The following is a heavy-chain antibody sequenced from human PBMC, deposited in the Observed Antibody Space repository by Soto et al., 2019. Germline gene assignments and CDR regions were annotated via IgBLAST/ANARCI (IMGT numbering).Heavy chain of an antibody. V-gene: IGHV1-18*04. Sequence: EASVKVSCKASGYTFTTYAISWVRQAPGQGLEWMGWISSDSGNTYYTQNFQGRVTMTTDTSTSTAYMELRSLRSDDTAVYYCARLNGYLDYWGQGALVTVSS. CDR2: ISSDSGNT. J-gene: IGHJ4*02. CDR3: ARLNGYLDY. CDR1: GYTFTTYA. D-gene: IGHD5-18*01.